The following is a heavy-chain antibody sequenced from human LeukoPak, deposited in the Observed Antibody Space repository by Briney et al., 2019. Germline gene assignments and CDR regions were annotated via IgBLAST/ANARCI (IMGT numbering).Heavy chain of an antibody. V-gene: IGHV3-38-3*01. J-gene: IGHJ4*02. CDR3: ARGGFYNILTGFRSRFLGFDY. CDR1: GFTVSSNE. CDR2: ISGGST. D-gene: IGHD3-9*01. Sequence: GGSLRLSCAASGFTVSSNEMSWVRQAPGKGLEWVSSISGGSTYYADSRKGRFTISRDNSKNTLHLQMNSLRAEDTAVYYCARGGFYNILTGFRSRFLGFDYWGQGTLVTVSS.